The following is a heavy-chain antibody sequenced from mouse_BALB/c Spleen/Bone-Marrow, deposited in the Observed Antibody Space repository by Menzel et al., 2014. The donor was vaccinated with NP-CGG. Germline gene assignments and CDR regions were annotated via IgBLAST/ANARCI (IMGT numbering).Heavy chain of an antibody. D-gene: IGHD2-2*01. J-gene: IGHJ2*01. V-gene: IGHV14-3*02. Sequence: VQLQQSGAELVKPGASVKVSCTASGFNIKDTFMHWVKQRPEQGLEWIGRIAPPNDNTKYDPKFQGKATITADTSSNTAYLQLSSLTSEDSAVSYSARYVYGLYFDSWRQGPTLTVPS. CDR2: IAPPNDNT. CDR1: GFNIKDTF. CDR3: ARYVYGLYFDS.